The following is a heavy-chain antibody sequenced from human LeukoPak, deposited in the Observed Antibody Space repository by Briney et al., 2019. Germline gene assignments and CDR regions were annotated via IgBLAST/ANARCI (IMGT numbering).Heavy chain of an antibody. D-gene: IGHD3-9*01. J-gene: IGHJ4*02. CDR3: ARVGTYYDILTGNQQLDH. Sequence: ASVKVSCKASGYTFITYGISWVRQAPGHGLEWMGLISAYNDNTNYPKKFQGRVTMTTDRSTSTAYMELRSLRSDDTAVYYCARVGTYYDILTGNQQLDHWGQGTLVTVSS. CDR1: GYTFITYG. CDR2: ISAYNDNT. V-gene: IGHV1-18*01.